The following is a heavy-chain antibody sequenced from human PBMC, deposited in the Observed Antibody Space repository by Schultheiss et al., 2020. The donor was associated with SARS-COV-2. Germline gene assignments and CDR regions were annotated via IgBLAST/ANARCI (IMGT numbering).Heavy chain of an antibody. D-gene: IGHD3-10*01. CDR2: ISGSGGST. Sequence: GGSLRLSCAASGFTFSSYGMHWVRQAPGKGLEWVSAISGSGGSTYYADSVKGRFTISRDNAKNSLYLQMNSLRAEDTALYYCARGKGGTMDYWGQGTLVTVSS. CDR1: GFTFSSYG. V-gene: IGHV3-21*04. J-gene: IGHJ4*02. CDR3: ARGKGGTMDY.